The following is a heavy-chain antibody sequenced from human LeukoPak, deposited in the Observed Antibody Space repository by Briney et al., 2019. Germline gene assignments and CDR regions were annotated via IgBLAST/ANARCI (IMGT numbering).Heavy chain of an antibody. D-gene: IGHD3-10*01. CDR2: ISSSGSTI. J-gene: IGHJ4*02. Sequence: GGSLRLSCAASGFTFSSYEMNWVRQAPGKGLEWVSYISSSGSTIYYADSVKGRFTISRDNAKNSLYLQMNSLRAEDTAVYYCARVYGSGSYSTNWGQGTLVTVSS. CDR3: ARVYGSGSYSTN. V-gene: IGHV3-48*03. CDR1: GFTFSSYE.